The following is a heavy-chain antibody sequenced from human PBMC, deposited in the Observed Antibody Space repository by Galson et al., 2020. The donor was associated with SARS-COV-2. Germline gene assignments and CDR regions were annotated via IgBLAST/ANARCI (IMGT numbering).Heavy chain of an antibody. V-gene: IGHV4-39*07. CDR2: IFSSGST. CDR1: GGSISSYY. D-gene: IGHD3-10*01. Sequence: SETLSLTCTVSGGSISSYYWGWIRQPPGKGLEWIGSIFSSGSTYYNPSLKSRVTISVDTSKNQFSLKLNSVTAADTAVYYCARFSGSGSYHDYFDYWGQGTLVTVTS. CDR3: ARFSGSGSYHDYFDY. J-gene: IGHJ4*02.